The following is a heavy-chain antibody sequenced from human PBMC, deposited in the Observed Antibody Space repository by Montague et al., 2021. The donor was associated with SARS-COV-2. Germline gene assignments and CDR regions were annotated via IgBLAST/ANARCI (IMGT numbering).Heavy chain of an antibody. V-gene: IGHV4-34*01. CDR2: INHSGST. Sequence: SETLSLTCAVYGGSFSGYYWSWIRQPPGKGLEWIGEINHSGSTNYNPSLKSRVTISVDTSKNQFSLKLSSVTAADTAVYYCARGSWHIVVVTASRDCYYGMDDWGQGTMVTVSS. D-gene: IGHD2-21*02. J-gene: IGHJ6*02. CDR3: ARGSWHIVVVTASRDCYYGMDD. CDR1: GGSFSGYY.